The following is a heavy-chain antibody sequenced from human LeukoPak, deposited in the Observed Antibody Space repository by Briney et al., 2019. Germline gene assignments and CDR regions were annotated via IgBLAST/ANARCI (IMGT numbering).Heavy chain of an antibody. D-gene: IGHD3-10*01. CDR2: IYYSGST. J-gene: IGHJ3*02. V-gene: IGHV4-39*07. CDR3: ASPGTMVNNAFDI. CDR1: GGSISSSSYY. Sequence: SETLCLTCTVSGGSISSSSYYWGWIRQPPGKGLEWIGSIYYSGSTYYNPSLKSRVTISVDTSKNQFSLKLSSVTAADTAVYYCASPGTMVNNAFDIWGQGTMVTVSS.